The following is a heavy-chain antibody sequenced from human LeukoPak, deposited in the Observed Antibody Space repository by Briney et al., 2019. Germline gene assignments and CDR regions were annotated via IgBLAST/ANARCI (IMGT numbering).Heavy chain of an antibody. J-gene: IGHJ4*02. CDR1: GFTFSSYG. V-gene: IGHV3-33*01. CDR2: IWYDGSNQ. D-gene: IGHD1-14*01. CDR3: AREGNHFDF. Sequence: QAGGSLRLSCAASGFTFSSYGVHWVRQAPGKGLEWVAVIWYDGSNQHYADYVKGRFTISRDNSKNTLYLQMNSLRAEDTAVYYCAREGNHFDFWGQGTLVTVSS.